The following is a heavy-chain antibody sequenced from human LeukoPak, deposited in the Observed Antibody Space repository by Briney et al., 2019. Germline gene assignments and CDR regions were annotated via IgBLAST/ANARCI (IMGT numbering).Heavy chain of an antibody. J-gene: IGHJ4*02. CDR3: ARDPNYDSSGYPFDY. V-gene: IGHV3-74*01. CDR2: INSDGSFT. Sequence: GGSLRLSCAASGFTFSRYWMHWVRHAPGKGLVWVSRINSDGSFTTYADSVEGRFTISRDNAKNTLYLQMNSPRADDTAVYYCARDPNYDSSGYPFDYWGQGTLVTVSS. D-gene: IGHD3-22*01. CDR1: GFTFSRYW.